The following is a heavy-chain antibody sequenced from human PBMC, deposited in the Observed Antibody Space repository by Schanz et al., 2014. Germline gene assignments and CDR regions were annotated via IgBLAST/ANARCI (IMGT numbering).Heavy chain of an antibody. D-gene: IGHD1-1*01. CDR2: TNPNGGA. V-gene: IGHV1-2*02. CDR3: ARDVGRPGHFWYFDL. J-gene: IGHJ2*01. Sequence: QVLLVQSGAEVKKPGASVKVSCKASGYVFTAYYMHWVRQAPGQGLEWMGVTNPNGGAEFAQKFQGRISMTRDTSTTTFYMELSSLTSDDTAVYFCARDVGRPGHFWYFDLWGRGTLVTVSS. CDR1: GYVFTAYY.